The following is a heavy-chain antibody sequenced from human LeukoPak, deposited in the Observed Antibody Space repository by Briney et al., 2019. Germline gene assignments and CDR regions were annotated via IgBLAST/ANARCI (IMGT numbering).Heavy chain of an antibody. Sequence: PGGSLRLSCTAAQFALSSVWMAWVRQAPGKGLEWVANVDQGGSAKYYVDSVKGRFTISRDNAKNSLYLQMNSLRDEDTAVYYCARDRDWSFDYWGQGTLVTVSS. D-gene: IGHD3/OR15-3a*01. V-gene: IGHV3-7*01. J-gene: IGHJ4*02. CDR1: QFALSSVW. CDR3: ARDRDWSFDY. CDR2: VDQGGSAK.